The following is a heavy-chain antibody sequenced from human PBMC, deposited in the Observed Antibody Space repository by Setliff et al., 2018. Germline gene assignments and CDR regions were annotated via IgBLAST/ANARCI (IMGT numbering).Heavy chain of an antibody. J-gene: IGHJ6*03. CDR2: MNPNSGNT. D-gene: IGHD1-26*01. CDR1: GYTFTSYD. V-gene: IGHV1-8*03. CDR3: ARVKVIVGATPRTYYMDV. Sequence: GPSVKVSCKASGYTFTSYDINWVRQATGQGLEWMGWMNPNSGNTGYAQKFQGRVTITRNTSISTAYMELSSLRSEDTAVYYCARVKVIVGATPRTYYMDVWGKGTTVTVSS.